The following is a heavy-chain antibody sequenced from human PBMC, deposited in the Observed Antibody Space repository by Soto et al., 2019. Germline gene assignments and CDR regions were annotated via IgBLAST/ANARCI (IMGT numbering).Heavy chain of an antibody. Sequence: PGGSLRLSCAPSGFTFTNYAMTWVRQAPGKGLEWVSGISGSGGSTYYADSVKGRFTISRDNAKNSLYLQMNSLRAEDTAVYYCARVFSDFWSGYYRSRALDYWGQGTLVTVSS. CDR3: ARVFSDFWSGYYRSRALDY. J-gene: IGHJ4*02. V-gene: IGHV3-23*01. D-gene: IGHD3-3*01. CDR2: ISGSGGST. CDR1: GFTFTNYA.